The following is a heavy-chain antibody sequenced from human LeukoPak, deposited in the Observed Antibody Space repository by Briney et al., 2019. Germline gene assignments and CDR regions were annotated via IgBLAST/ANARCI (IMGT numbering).Heavy chain of an antibody. V-gene: IGHV3-23*01. J-gene: IGHJ6*01. CDR1: GFTFISYW. CDR2: IIGSGDRT. Sequence: GGSLRLSCAAAGFTFISYWMHWVRQAPGKGLEWGSAIIGSGDRTIYADYVRGRFTISRDNSKNTLYLQMSSLIVEDTAIYYCPKDERDDYTTYYYG. D-gene: IGHD4-11*01. CDR3: PKDERDDYTTYYYG.